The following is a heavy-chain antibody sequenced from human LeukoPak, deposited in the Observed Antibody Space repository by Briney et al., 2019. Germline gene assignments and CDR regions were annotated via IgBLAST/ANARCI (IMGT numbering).Heavy chain of an antibody. CDR1: GYTFTSYD. CDR2: MNPNSGNT. D-gene: IGHD3-3*01. J-gene: IGHJ4*02. V-gene: IGHV1-8*01. Sequence: ASVKVSCKASGYTFTSYDINWVRQATGQGLEWMGWMNPNSGNTGYAQKFQGRVTMTRNASISTAHMELSSLRSEDTAVYYCARVVGKFWSGYYTFDYWGQGTLVTVSS. CDR3: ARVVGKFWSGYYTFDY.